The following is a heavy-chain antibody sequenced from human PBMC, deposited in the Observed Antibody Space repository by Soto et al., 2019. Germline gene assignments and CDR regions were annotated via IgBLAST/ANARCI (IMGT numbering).Heavy chain of an antibody. D-gene: IGHD6-13*01. Sequence: QVQLVESGGGVVQPGRSLRLSCAASGFTFRSYGMHWVRQAPGEGLEWVVVISYDGSIQYYTDSAKGRFTISRDNSKSTLYLQMNSLRAEDTAVYYCAKEIRAYSSSWSFDYWGQGTLVTVSS. V-gene: IGHV3-30*18. CDR1: GFTFRSYG. J-gene: IGHJ4*02. CDR3: AKEIRAYSSSWSFDY. CDR2: ISYDGSIQ.